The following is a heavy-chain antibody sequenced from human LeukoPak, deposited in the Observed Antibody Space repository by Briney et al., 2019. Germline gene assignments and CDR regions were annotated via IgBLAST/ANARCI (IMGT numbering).Heavy chain of an antibody. V-gene: IGHV1-69*05. CDR1: GGTFSSYA. CDR3: ARGRIAAAAVFDY. J-gene: IGHJ4*02. CDR2: IIPIFGTA. D-gene: IGHD6-13*01. Sequence: SVTVSCKASGGTFSSYAISWVRQAPGQGLEWMGRIIPIFGTANYAQKFQGRVTITTDESTSTAYMELSSLRSEDTAVYYCARGRIAAAAVFDYWGQGTLVTVSS.